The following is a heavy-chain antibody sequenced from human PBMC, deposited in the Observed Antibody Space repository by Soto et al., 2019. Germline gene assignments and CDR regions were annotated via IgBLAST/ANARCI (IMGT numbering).Heavy chain of an antibody. CDR2: IKSKTDGGTT. V-gene: IGHV3-15*01. CDR1: GFTFSNAW. CDR3: KTFDSSGYYEIYYYYGMDV. J-gene: IGHJ6*02. D-gene: IGHD3-22*01. Sequence: GGSLRLSCAASGFTFSNAWMSWVRQAPGKGLEWVGRIKSKTDGGTTDYAAPVKGRFTISRDDSKNTLYLQMNSLKTEDTAVYYCKTFDSSGYYEIYYYYGMDVWGQGTTVTVS.